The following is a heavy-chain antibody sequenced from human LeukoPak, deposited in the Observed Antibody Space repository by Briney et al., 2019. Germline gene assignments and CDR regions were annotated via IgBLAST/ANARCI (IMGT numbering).Heavy chain of an antibody. CDR1: GYSFTSYW. Sequence: GESLKISCKSSGYSFTSYWIGWVRQMPGKGLEWMGIIYPGDSDTRYSPSFQGQVTISADKSISTAYLQWSSLKASDTAMYYCARRGRGSWGDYYYGMDVWGQGTTVTVSS. CDR2: IYPGDSDT. J-gene: IGHJ6*02. V-gene: IGHV5-51*01. D-gene: IGHD3-16*01. CDR3: ARRGRGSWGDYYYGMDV.